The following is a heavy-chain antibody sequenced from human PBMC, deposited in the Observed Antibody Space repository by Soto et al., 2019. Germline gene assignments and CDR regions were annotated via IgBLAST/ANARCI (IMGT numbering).Heavy chain of an antibody. CDR3: TTDLWRIAVVVGSTGYFNP. V-gene: IGHV3-15*01. CDR1: GFTFSDAW. J-gene: IGHJ5*02. CDR2: IKSKSDGWTT. D-gene: IGHD2-15*01. Sequence: PGGSLRLSCAACGFTFSDAWMSWVRQATGKWLDWVFRIKSKSDGWTTEYAAPVRGRFTISRDDSKNTLYLKMNSLKTEDTAVYYCTTDLWRIAVVVGSTGYFNPWGQGTPVTVS.